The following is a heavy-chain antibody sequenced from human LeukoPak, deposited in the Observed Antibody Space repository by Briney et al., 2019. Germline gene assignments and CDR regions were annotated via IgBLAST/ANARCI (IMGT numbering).Heavy chain of an antibody. Sequence: SQTLSLTCAISGDSVSTNSAAWNWIRQSPSRGLEWLGRTYYRSKWYNDYAVSVKGRITINPDTSKNQFSLQLNSLTPEDTAIYYCAREHYVTTVRGIDYWGQGTPVTVSS. CDR2: TYYRSKWYN. D-gene: IGHD4-17*01. J-gene: IGHJ4*02. V-gene: IGHV6-1*01. CDR1: GDSVSTNSAA. CDR3: AREHYVTTVRGIDY.